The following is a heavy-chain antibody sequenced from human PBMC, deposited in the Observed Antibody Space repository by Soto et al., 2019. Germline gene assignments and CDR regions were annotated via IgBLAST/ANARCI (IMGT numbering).Heavy chain of an antibody. CDR2: ISWNSGSI. Sequence: EVQLVESGGGLVQPGRSLRLSCAASGFTFDDYAMHWVRQAPGKGLEWVSGISWNSGSIGYADSVKGRFTISRDNAKNSLYPQMNSLRAEDTALYYCAKGGYLTTVTNHRLDPWGQGTLVTVSS. CDR1: GFTFDDYA. CDR3: AKGGYLTTVTNHRLDP. V-gene: IGHV3-9*01. D-gene: IGHD4-17*01. J-gene: IGHJ5*02.